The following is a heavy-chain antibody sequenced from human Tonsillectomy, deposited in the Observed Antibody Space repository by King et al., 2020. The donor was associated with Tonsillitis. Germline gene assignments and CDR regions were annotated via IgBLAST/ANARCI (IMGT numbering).Heavy chain of an antibody. D-gene: IGHD6-19*01. CDR2: IYWNDDK. V-gene: IGHV2-5*01. J-gene: IGHJ4*02. Sequence: TLKESGPTLVKPTQTLTPTCTFSGFPLSTSGVGVGWIRQPPGKALEWLALIYWNDDKRYSPSLKSRLTITKDTSKNQVVLTMTNMDPVDTATYYCAHIAVAEPFDYWGQGTLVTVSS. CDR1: GFPLSTSGVG. CDR3: AHIAVAEPFDY.